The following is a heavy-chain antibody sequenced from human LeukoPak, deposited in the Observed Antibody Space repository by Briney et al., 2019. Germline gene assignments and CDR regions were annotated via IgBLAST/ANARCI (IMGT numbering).Heavy chain of an antibody. CDR1: GGSISSSSYY. D-gene: IGHD3-9*01. CDR2: INHSGST. Sequence: SETLSLTCTVSGGSISSSSYYWGWIRQPPGKGLEWIGEINHSGSTNYNPSLKSRVTISVDTSKNQFSLKLSSVTAADTAVYYCARGAYYDILTGYYTRHDYWGQGTLVTVSS. CDR3: ARGAYYDILTGYYTRHDY. V-gene: IGHV4-39*07. J-gene: IGHJ4*02.